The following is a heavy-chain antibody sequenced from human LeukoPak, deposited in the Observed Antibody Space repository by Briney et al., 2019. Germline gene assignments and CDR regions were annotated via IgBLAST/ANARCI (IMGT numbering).Heavy chain of an antibody. D-gene: IGHD2-15*01. CDR2: ISYDGSNK. CDR3: AIPYSGTGYAFQH. V-gene: IGHV3-30*03. Sequence: GGSLRLSCATSGFTFSDHYIDWVRQAPGKGLEWVAVISYDGSNKYYADSVKGRFTISRDNSKNTLYLQMNSLRAEDTAVYYCAIPYSGTGYAFQHWGQGTLVTVSS. J-gene: IGHJ1*01. CDR1: GFTFSDHY.